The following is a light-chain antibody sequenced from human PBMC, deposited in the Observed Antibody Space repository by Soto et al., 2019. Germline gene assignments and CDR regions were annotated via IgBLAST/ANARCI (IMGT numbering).Light chain of an antibody. J-gene: IGLJ1*01. CDR2: EIN. CDR1: SSDVGAYDY. V-gene: IGLV2-8*01. CDR3: SSFAGSNNFPEG. Sequence: QSPLTQPPSASRSPGQSVTISCTGTSSDVGAYDYVSWYQQHPGKAPKLMTYEINKRPSGVPDRFSGSKSGTTASLTVSGLQAEDEAHYYCSSFAGSNNFPEGFGTGTKATVL.